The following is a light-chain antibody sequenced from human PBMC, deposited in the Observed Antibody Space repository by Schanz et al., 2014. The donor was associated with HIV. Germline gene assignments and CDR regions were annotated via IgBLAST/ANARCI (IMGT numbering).Light chain of an antibody. V-gene: IGLV2-8*01. CDR1: SSDVGGYNY. CDR3: SSYAGNNNGV. Sequence: QSVLTQPPSASGSPGQSVTISCTGTSSDVGGYNYVSRYQQHPGKAPKLMIYEVTKRPSGVPDRFSGSKSGNTASLTVSGLQAEDEADYYCSSYAGNNNGVFGGGTKLTVL. J-gene: IGLJ3*02. CDR2: EVT.